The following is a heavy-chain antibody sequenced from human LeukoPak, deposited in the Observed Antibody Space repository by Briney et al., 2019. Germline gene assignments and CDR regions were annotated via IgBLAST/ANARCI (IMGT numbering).Heavy chain of an antibody. CDR1: GYSFTSYW. V-gene: IGHV5-10-1*01. CDR3: ARQSTRGMVDTDYDY. D-gene: IGHD5-18*01. J-gene: IGHJ4*02. Sequence: PGESLKISCKGSGYSFTSYWISWVRQMPGKGLEWMGRIDPSDSYTNYSPSFQGHVTISADKSICTAYLQWSSLKASDTAMYYCARQSTRGMVDTDYDYWGQGTLVTVSS. CDR2: IDPSDSYT.